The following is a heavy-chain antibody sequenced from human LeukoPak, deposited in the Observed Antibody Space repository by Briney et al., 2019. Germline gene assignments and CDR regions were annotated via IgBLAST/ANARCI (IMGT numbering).Heavy chain of an antibody. J-gene: IGHJ4*02. D-gene: IGHD2-15*01. Sequence: GASVTVSCKAPGYTFTSYYMHWVRQAPGQGLEWMGIINPSGGSTSYAQKFQGRVTMTRDTSTSTVYMELSSLRSEDTAVYYCARAPYCSGGSCSHFDYWGQGTLVTVSS. CDR3: ARAPYCSGGSCSHFDY. V-gene: IGHV1-46*01. CDR1: GYTFTSYY. CDR2: INPSGGST.